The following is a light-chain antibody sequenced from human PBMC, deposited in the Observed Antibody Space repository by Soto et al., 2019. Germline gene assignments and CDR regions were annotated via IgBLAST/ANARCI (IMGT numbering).Light chain of an antibody. CDR2: DAS. CDR1: QSVSSY. Sequence: EIVLTQSPATLSLSPGERATLSCRASQSVSSYLAWYQQKPGQAPRLLIYDASNRATGIPARFSGSGSGTDFTLTISSLDPEDCAVYYWQQRSNWPLTFGGGTKVEIK. V-gene: IGKV3-11*01. CDR3: QQRSNWPLT. J-gene: IGKJ4*01.